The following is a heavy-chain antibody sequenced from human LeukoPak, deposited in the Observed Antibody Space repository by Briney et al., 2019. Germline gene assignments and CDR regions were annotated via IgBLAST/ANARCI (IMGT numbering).Heavy chain of an antibody. CDR2: ITSKGGRI. CDR1: GFTFDDYD. J-gene: IGHJ4*02. Sequence: GGSLRLSCSVSGFTFDDYDIYWVRQAPGRGLEWVSTITSKGGRIDSADSVKGRFSVSRDNTKNFVYLQMNSLRPEDTAFYYCAKGMPGIGPLYSGQGTLVTVSS. CDR3: AKGMPGIGPLY. D-gene: IGHD3-10*01. V-gene: IGHV3-9*01.